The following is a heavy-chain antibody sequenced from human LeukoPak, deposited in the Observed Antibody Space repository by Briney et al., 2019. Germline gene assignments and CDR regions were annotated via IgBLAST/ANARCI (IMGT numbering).Heavy chain of an antibody. J-gene: IGHJ3*02. CDR1: GYSFTSYW. V-gene: IGHV5-51*01. D-gene: IGHD5-18*01. Sequence: GESLKISCKGSGYSFTSYWIGWVRQMPGKGLEWMGIIYPGDSDTRYSPSFQGQVTISADKSISTAYLQWSSLKASDTAMYYRARPPHSGYSYGSVAFDIWGQGTMVTVSS. CDR3: ARPPHSGYSYGSVAFDI. CDR2: IYPGDSDT.